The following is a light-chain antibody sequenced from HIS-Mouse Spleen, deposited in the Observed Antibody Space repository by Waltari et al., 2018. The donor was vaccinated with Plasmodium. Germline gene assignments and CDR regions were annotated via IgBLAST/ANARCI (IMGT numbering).Light chain of an antibody. J-gene: IGLJ3*02. CDR1: SSDVGGSNY. CDR3: SSYTSSSPWV. V-gene: IGLV2-14*01. Sequence: QSALTQPASVSGSPGQSITISCTGPSSDVGGSNYVPWYQQHPGKAPKLMIYEVSNRPSGVSNRFSGSKSGNTASLTISGLQAEDEADYYCSSYTSSSPWVFGGGTKLTVL. CDR2: EVS.